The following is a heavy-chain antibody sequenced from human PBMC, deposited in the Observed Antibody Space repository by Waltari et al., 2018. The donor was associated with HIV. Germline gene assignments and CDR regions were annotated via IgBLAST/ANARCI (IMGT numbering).Heavy chain of an antibody. CDR1: GGSFSGSY. J-gene: IGHJ4*02. Sequence: QLQPQPWGAGLSKPSETLYLTCAVHGGSFSGSYWRWLRQPPGKGLEWIGEINHSGSTNYNPSLKSRVTISVDTSKNQFSLKLSSVTAADTAVYYCARWVDDSSGYKFDYWGQGTLVTVSS. CDR3: ARWVDDSSGYKFDY. CDR2: INHSGST. D-gene: IGHD3-22*01. V-gene: IGHV4-34*01.